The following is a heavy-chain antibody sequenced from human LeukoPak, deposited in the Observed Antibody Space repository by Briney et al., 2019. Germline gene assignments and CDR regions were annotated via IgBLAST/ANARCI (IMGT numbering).Heavy chain of an antibody. CDR1: GGSISSGDYY. CDR3: ARRRQRLAY. CDR2: INHSGST. D-gene: IGHD6-25*01. V-gene: IGHV4-30-4*08. Sequence: PSQTLSLTCTVSGGSISSGDYYWSWIRQPPGKGLEWIGEINHSGSTNYNPSLKSRVTISVDTSKNQFSLKLSSVTAADTAVYYCARRRQRLAYWGQGTLVTVSS. J-gene: IGHJ4*02.